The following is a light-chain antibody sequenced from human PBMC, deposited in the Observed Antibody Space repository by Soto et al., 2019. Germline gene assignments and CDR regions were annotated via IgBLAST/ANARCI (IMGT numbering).Light chain of an antibody. CDR2: AAS. CDR3: QQASNLTPLT. V-gene: IGKV1-12*01. Sequence: DIQMTQSPSSVSASVGDSVTITCRASQDISRWLVWYQQKPGEAPKLLFSAASGLQSGVPSRFGVSGSVTDFTLTISSLQPEDFATYYCQQASNLTPLTFGGGTKVEIK. J-gene: IGKJ4*01. CDR1: QDISRW.